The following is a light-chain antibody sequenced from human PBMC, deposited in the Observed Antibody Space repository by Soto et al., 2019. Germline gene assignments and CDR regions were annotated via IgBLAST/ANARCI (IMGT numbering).Light chain of an antibody. CDR2: AAS. J-gene: IGKJ2*01. CDR3: QQSYSTQYT. Sequence: DMQMTQSPSSLSASVGDRVTITCRASQSISSYLNWYQQKPGKAPKLLIYAASSLQSGVPSRFSGSGSGTDFTLTISSLQPEDFATYYCQQSYSTQYTFGQGTKLDSK. V-gene: IGKV1-39*01. CDR1: QSISSY.